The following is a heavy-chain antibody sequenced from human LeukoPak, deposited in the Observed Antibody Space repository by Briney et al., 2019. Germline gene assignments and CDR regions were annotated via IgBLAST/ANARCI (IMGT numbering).Heavy chain of an antibody. V-gene: IGHV4-59*12. D-gene: IGHD6-19*01. CDR2: IYYTGT. CDR1: GGSISSYY. CDR3: ASRIAVAGDWFDP. Sequence: SETLSLTCTVSGGSISSYYWSWIRQPPGKGLEWIGYIYYTGTSYNPSLKSRVTISADTSKNQFSLKLSSVTAADTAVYYCASRIAVAGDWFDPWGQGTLVTVSS. J-gene: IGHJ5*02.